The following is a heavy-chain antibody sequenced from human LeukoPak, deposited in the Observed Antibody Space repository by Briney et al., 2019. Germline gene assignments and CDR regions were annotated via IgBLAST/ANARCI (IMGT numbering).Heavy chain of an antibody. V-gene: IGHV3-23*01. CDR1: GFTFSSYA. J-gene: IGHJ4*02. CDR3: ATGKSYSSGWYGGY. D-gene: IGHD6-19*01. Sequence: PGGSLRLSCAASGFTFSSYAMSWVRQAPGKGLEWVSAISGSGGSTYYADSVKGRFTISRDNSKNTLYLQMNSLRAEDTAVYYCATGKSYSSGWYGGYWGQGTLVTVSS. CDR2: ISGSGGST.